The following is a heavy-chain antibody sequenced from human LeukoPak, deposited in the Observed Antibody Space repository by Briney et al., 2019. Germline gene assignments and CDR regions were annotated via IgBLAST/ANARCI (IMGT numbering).Heavy chain of an antibody. V-gene: IGHV4-59*08. D-gene: IGHD2-2*01. Sequence: SETLSLTCTVSGGSISSYYWSWIRQPPGKGLEWIGYIYYSGSTNYNPSLKSRVTISVDTSKNQFSLKLSSVTAADTAVYYCARHDDEYGAFDLWGQGTMVTVSS. CDR1: GGSISSYY. J-gene: IGHJ3*01. CDR3: ARHDDEYGAFDL. CDR2: IYYSGST.